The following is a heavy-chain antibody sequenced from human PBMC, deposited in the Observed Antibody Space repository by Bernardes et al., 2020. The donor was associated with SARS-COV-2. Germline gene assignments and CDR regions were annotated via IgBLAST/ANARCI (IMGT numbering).Heavy chain of an antibody. Sequence: GGSLRLSCAASGFTFSSYSMNWVRQAPGKGLEWVSSISSSSSYIYYADSVKGRFTISRDNAKNSLYLQMNSLRAEDTAVYYCARDPGADWINYYYYGMDVWGQGTTVTVSS. V-gene: IGHV3-21*01. CDR1: GFTFSSYS. J-gene: IGHJ6*02. CDR3: ARDPGADWINYYYYGMDV. D-gene: IGHD1-1*01. CDR2: ISSSSSYI.